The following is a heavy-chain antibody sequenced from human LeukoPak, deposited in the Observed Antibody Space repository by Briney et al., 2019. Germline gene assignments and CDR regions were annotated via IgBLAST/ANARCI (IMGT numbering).Heavy chain of an antibody. D-gene: IGHD1-26*01. J-gene: IGHJ4*02. CDR1: GYTFTSYD. CDR2: TNPNSGNT. Sequence: ASVKVSCKASGYTFTSYDINWVRQATGQGLEWMGWTNPNSGNTGYAQKFQGRVTITKNTSISTAYMELSSLRSEDTAVYYCARGPAWEGTHYYFDYWGQGIMVTVSS. V-gene: IGHV1-8*03. CDR3: ARGPAWEGTHYYFDY.